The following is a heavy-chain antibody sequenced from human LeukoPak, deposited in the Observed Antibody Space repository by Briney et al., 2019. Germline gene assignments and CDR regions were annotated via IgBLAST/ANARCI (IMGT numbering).Heavy chain of an antibody. CDR3: ARGTLRAGSGTRYYFDY. J-gene: IGHJ4*02. CDR1: GYTFTGYY. CDR2: INPNSGGT. D-gene: IGHD2-2*01. Sequence: ASVKVSCKASGYTFTGYYMHWVRQAPGQGLEWMGWINPNSGGTNYAQKFQDWVTMTRDTSISTAYMELSRLRSDDTAVYYCARGTLRAGSGTRYYFDYWGQGTLVTVSS. V-gene: IGHV1-2*04.